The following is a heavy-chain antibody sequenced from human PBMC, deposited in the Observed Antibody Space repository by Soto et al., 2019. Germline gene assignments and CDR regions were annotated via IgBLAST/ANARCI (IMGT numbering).Heavy chain of an antibody. Sequence: PGGSLRLSCAASVFTFSDYYMSWTRQAPGKGLEWVSYISSSGSTIYYADSVKGRFTISRDNAKNSLYLQMNSLRAEDTAVYYCARDSEINYFDYWGQGTLVTVS. CDR3: ARDSEINYFDY. CDR1: VFTFSDYY. V-gene: IGHV3-11*01. CDR2: ISSSGSTI. J-gene: IGHJ4*02.